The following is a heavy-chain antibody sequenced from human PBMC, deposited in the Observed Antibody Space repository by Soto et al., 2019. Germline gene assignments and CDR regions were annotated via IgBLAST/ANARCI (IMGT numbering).Heavy chain of an antibody. V-gene: IGHV3-73*02. CDR2: IRSKANSYAT. Sequence: EVRLVESGGGLVQPGGSLKLSCAASGFTFSGSAMHWVRQASGKGLEWVGRIRSKANSYATAYVASVKGRFTISRDDSKNTAYLQMNSLKTEDTAVYYCTSQGYSYGFVYWGQGTLVTVSS. J-gene: IGHJ4*02. CDR3: TSQGYSYGFVY. CDR1: GFTFSGSA. D-gene: IGHD5-18*01.